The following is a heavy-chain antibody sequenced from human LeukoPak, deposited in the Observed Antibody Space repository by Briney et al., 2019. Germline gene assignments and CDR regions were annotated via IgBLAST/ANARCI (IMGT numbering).Heavy chain of an antibody. J-gene: IGHJ5*02. Sequence: ASVKVSCKASGYTFTGYYMHWVRQAPGQGLEWMGWINPNSGGTNYAQKFQGRVTMTRDTSISTAYMELSKLRSDDTAVYYCARFSMWDYYGGSNWFDPWGQGTLVTVSS. CDR3: ARFSMWDYYGGSNWFDP. D-gene: IGHD3-10*01. CDR1: GYTFTGYY. CDR2: INPNSGGT. V-gene: IGHV1-2*02.